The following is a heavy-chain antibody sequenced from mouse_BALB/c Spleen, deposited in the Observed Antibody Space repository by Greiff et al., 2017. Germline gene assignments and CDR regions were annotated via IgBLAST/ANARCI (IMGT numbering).Heavy chain of an antibody. J-gene: IGHJ1*01. V-gene: IGHV5-4*02. Sequence: DVMLVESGGGLVKPGGSLKLSCAASGFTFSDYYMYWVRQTPEKRLEWVATISDGGSYTYYPDSVKGRFTISRDNAKNNLYLQMSSLKSEDTAMYYCARDPYGSRDWYFDVWGAGTTVTVSS. D-gene: IGHD1-1*01. CDR2: ISDGGSYT. CDR1: GFTFSDYY. CDR3: ARDPYGSRDWYFDV.